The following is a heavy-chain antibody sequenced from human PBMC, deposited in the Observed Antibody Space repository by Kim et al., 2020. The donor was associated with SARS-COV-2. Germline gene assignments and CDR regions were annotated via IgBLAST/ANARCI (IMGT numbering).Heavy chain of an antibody. CDR3: ARTFALRYFDWLTPWNYYGMDA. Sequence: ASVKVSCKASGYTFTSYGINWVRQAPGQGLEWMGWISAYNGNTNYAQKLQGRVTMTTDTSTSTAYMELRSLRSDDTAVYYCARTFALRYFDWLTPWNYYGMDAWGQGTTVTVSS. J-gene: IGHJ6*02. CDR2: ISAYNGNT. V-gene: IGHV1-18*01. D-gene: IGHD3-9*01. CDR1: GYTFTSYG.